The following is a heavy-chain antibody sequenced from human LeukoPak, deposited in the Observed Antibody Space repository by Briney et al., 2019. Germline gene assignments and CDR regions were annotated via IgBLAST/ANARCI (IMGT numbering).Heavy chain of an antibody. J-gene: IGHJ5*02. Sequence: GGSLRLSCAASGFTFSSYSMNWVRQAPGKGLEWVSSISSSSSYIYYADSVKGRFTISRDNAKNSLYLQMSSLRAEDTAVYYCAREGSSNWFDPWGQGTLVTVSS. CDR3: AREGSSNWFDP. D-gene: IGHD2-2*01. CDR2: ISSSSSYI. V-gene: IGHV3-21*01. CDR1: GFTFSSYS.